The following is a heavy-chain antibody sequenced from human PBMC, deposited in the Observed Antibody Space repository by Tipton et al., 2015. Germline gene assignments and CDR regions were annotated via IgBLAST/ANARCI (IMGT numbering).Heavy chain of an antibody. CDR3: ARSPPGDYEYIVY. CDR2: ISHSGST. V-gene: IGHV4-38-2*01. D-gene: IGHD2-21*01. J-gene: IGHJ1*01. CDR1: AYSISTDYY. Sequence: TLSLTCAVSAYSISTDYYWVWIRQPPGKGLEWIGTISHSGSTYYTPSLKSRATISADTSKNQFSLELTSVTAADTAVYYCARSPPGDYEYIVYWGQGTLVTVSS.